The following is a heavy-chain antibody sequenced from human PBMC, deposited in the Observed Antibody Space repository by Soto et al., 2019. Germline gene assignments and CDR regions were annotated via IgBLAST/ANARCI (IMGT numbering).Heavy chain of an antibody. Sequence: QVQLQQWGAGLLKPSETLSLTCAVYGGSFSGYYWSWIRQPPGKGLEWIGEINHSGSTNYNPSLKSRVTISVDTCKNQFSLKLSSVTAADTAVYYCARGLSRYSSSWYARDMYYFDYWGQGTLVTVSS. D-gene: IGHD6-13*01. V-gene: IGHV4-34*01. CDR1: GGSFSGYY. CDR3: ARGLSRYSSSWYARDMYYFDY. J-gene: IGHJ4*02. CDR2: INHSGST.